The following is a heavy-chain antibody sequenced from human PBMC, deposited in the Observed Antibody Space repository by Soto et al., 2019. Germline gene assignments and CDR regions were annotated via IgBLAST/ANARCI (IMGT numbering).Heavy chain of an antibody. CDR1: GASISGFY. CDR2: IYATGTT. CDR3: VRDGTKTLRDWFDP. D-gene: IGHD1-1*01. V-gene: IGHV4-4*07. Sequence: PSETLSLTCTVSGASISGFYWSWIRKSAGKGLEWIGRIYATGTTDYNPSLKSRVMMSVDTSKKQFSLKLRSVTAADTAAYYCVRDGTKTLRDWFDPWGQGXSVTVSS. J-gene: IGHJ5*02.